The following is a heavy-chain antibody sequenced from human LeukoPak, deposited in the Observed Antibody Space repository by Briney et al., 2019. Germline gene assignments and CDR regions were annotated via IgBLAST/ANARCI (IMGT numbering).Heavy chain of an antibody. CDR1: GFTFSNAW. V-gene: IGHV3-15*07. CDR2: IKSKTDGGTT. D-gene: IGHD4-17*01. Sequence: PGGSLRLSCAASGFTFSNAWMNWVRQAPGKGLEWVGRIKSKTDGGTTDYAARVKGRFTISRDDSKNTLYLQMNSLKTEDTAVYYCTTDGGERGDYDLDYWGQGTLVTVSS. J-gene: IGHJ4*02. CDR3: TTDGGERGDYDLDY.